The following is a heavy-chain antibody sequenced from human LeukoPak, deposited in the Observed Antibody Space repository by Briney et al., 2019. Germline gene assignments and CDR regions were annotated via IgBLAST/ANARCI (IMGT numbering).Heavy chain of an antibody. V-gene: IGHV3-66*01. Sequence: PGGSLRLSCAVAGFSVSTNYMSWVRQAPGKGLEWVSALYSGGSTWHADSVKGRFTISRDNSRNTLYLQMNSLRAEDTAVYFCARDLVSPQTGAQYFQNWGQGTLVTVSS. CDR3: ARDLVSPQTGAQYFQN. J-gene: IGHJ1*01. D-gene: IGHD5/OR15-5a*01. CDR2: LYSGGST. CDR1: GFSVSTNY.